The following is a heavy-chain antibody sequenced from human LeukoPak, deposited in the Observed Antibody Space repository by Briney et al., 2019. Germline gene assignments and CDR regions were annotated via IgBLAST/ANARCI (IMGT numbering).Heavy chain of an antibody. J-gene: IGHJ5*02. D-gene: IGHD6-19*01. V-gene: IGHV3-11*05. CDR2: ISSSSTYT. CDR3: ARGHSSGWNWFDP. Sequence: GGPLKLSCAASGFTFSDYYMSWIRQAPGKGLEWVSHISSSSTYTNYADSVKGRFTISRDNAKNSLYLQMISLRAEDTAVYYCARGHSSGWNWFDPWGQGALVTVSS. CDR1: GFTFSDYY.